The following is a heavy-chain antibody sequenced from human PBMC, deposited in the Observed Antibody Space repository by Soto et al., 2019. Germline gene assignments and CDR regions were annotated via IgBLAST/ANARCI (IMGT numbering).Heavy chain of an antibody. V-gene: IGHV3-23*01. D-gene: IGHD3-10*01. CDR3: AKKVNSGPGSQYFDY. Sequence: GGSLRLACAASGFTFSSYSMSWVRQAPGKGLEWVSGFRSSGDGGTTYYADSVKGRFTISRDNSKNTLFLQMNSLRAEDTAIYYCAKKVNSGPGSQYFDYWGQGTLVTVSS. J-gene: IGHJ4*02. CDR2: FRSSGDGGTT. CDR1: GFTFSSYS.